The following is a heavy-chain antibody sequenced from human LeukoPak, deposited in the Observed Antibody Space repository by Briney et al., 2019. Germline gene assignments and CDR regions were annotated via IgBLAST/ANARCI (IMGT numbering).Heavy chain of an antibody. Sequence: GGSLRLSCAASGFTFSDSWMQWVRQVPGKGLVWVSRIDSDGGVPTYADSVKGRFTISRDNAKNTLYLQMDSLRDEDTAVYYCARDREPYDFWSGYHWFDPWGQGTLVTVSS. V-gene: IGHV3-74*01. CDR1: GFTFSDSW. D-gene: IGHD3-3*01. CDR2: IDSDGGVP. CDR3: ARDREPYDFWSGYHWFDP. J-gene: IGHJ5*02.